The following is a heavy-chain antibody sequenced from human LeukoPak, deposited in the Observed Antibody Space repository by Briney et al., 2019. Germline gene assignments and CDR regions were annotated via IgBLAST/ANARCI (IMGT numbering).Heavy chain of an antibody. D-gene: IGHD7-27*01. Sequence: GGSLRLSCAASGFSFGGTYISWVRQPLGGGPELLSGINQNGDKTFYVDSVEGRFPLSRHNSKNMLFLQINSLRVEDTAVYYCAKDKHNWGSDYWGQGTLVTVSS. CDR2: INQNGDKT. V-gene: IGHV3-23*01. J-gene: IGHJ4*02. CDR1: GFSFGGTY. CDR3: AKDKHNWGSDY.